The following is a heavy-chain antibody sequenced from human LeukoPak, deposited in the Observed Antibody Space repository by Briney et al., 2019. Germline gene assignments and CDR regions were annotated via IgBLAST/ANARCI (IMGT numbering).Heavy chain of an antibody. CDR1: GGSISSYY. D-gene: IGHD3-10*01. J-gene: IGHJ4*02. Sequence: PSETLSLTCTVSGGSISSYYWSWIRRPPGKGLEWIGYIYHSGSTYYNPSLKSRVTLSVDRSKNQFSLKLSSVTAADTAVYYCAREGYYGSGADDYWGQGTLVTVSS. CDR3: AREGYYGSGADDY. V-gene: IGHV4-59*12. CDR2: IYHSGST.